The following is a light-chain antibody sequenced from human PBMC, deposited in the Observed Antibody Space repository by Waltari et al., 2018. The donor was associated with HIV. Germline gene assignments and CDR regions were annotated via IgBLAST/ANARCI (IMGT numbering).Light chain of an antibody. CDR3: QSYDDSLSGWV. CDR1: SSTIGAGFG. CDR2: GYL. Sequence: QSVLTQPPSVSGAPGPGVTISRRGNSSTIGAGFGVHWYQNLPDTAPNLLIYGYLNRPSGVPDRFSGSKSGTSASLAINGLQAADEGEYYCQSYDDSLSGWVFGGGTKLTVL. V-gene: IGLV1-40*01. J-gene: IGLJ3*02.